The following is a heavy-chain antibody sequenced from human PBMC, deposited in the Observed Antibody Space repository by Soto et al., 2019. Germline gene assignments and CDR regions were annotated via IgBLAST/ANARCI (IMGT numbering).Heavy chain of an antibody. D-gene: IGHD2-15*01. V-gene: IGHV2-5*01. Sequence: QIALKESGPTLVKPSQTLTLTCTFSGFSFSTTGAGVGWIRQPPGKALEWLALIFWNDAKRYSPSLRSRLTMIKDTSKNQVVITMTNVDPVDTATYYCAYRRGGSSSGGNFDYWGQGTPVTVYS. CDR3: AYRRGGSSSGGNFDY. CDR2: IFWNDAK. J-gene: IGHJ4*02. CDR1: GFSFSTTGAG.